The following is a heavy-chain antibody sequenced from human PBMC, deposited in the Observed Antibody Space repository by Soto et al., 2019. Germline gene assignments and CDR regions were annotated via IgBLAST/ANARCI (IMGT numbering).Heavy chain of an antibody. CDR2: ISARNGNT. CDR3: ARDLGGWPDY. J-gene: IGHJ4*02. Sequence: GASVKVSCKASGYTFTSYGLIWVRQAPGQGLEWMGWISARNGNTIYSQKLQGRVTITTDTSTSTAYMELSSLRSDDTAVYYCARDLGGWPDYWGQGTLVTVSS. V-gene: IGHV1-18*01. D-gene: IGHD2-15*01. CDR1: GYTFTSYG.